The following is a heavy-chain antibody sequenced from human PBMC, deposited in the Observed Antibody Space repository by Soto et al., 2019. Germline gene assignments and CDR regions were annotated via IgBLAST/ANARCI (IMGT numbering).Heavy chain of an antibody. D-gene: IGHD3-9*01. CDR2: ISASGSSI. CDR3: AGESDYDTFDY. V-gene: IGHV3-48*03. Sequence: PGGSLRLSCAASGFTFSSYEMNWVRQAPGKGLEWVSYISASGSSIYYADSVKGRFTISRDNAKKSLYLQMNGLRAEDTAVYYCAGESDYDTFDYWGQGTLVTVSS. J-gene: IGHJ4*02. CDR1: GFTFSSYE.